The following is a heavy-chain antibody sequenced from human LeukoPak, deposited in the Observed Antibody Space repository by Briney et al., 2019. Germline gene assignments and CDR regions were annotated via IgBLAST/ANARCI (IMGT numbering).Heavy chain of an antibody. Sequence: PSETLSLTCTVSGGSISSGSYYWSWIRQPAGKGLEWIGRIYTSGSTNYNPSLKSRVTISVDTSKNQFSLKLSSVTAADTAVTYCGRESLSYCGGVCSLFDYWGQGTLVTVSS. CDR1: GGSISSGSYY. CDR3: GRESLSYCGGVCSLFDY. D-gene: IGHD2-21*01. CDR2: IYTSGST. V-gene: IGHV4-61*02. J-gene: IGHJ4*02.